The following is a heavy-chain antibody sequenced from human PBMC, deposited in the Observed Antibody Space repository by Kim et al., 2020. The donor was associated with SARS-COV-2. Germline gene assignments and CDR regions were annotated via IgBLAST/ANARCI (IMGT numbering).Heavy chain of an antibody. CDR2: ITSGSDII. CDR1: GFTFSSFS. J-gene: IGHJ4*02. D-gene: IGHD7-27*01. CDR3: VRDFLWVFDC. V-gene: IGHV3-48*02. Sequence: GGSLRLSCATSGFTFSSFSMNWIRQSPGKGLEWISYITSGSDIIRYADSVKGRFTISRDNARNSLYLQMNSLRDEDTAVYYCVRDFLWVFDCWGQGILVTVSS.